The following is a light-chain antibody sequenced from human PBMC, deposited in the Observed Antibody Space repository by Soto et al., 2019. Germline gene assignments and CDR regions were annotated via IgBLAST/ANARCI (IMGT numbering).Light chain of an antibody. CDR2: GAS. Sequence: DIVLTQSPCPLSLSPGEGATLSCRGSQSVSSSYLAWYQQKPGQAPRPLIYGASSRATGIPDRFSGSGSGTDFTLTISRLEPEDFAVYYCQQYGSSPPLTFGRGTKVEIK. CDR3: QQYGSSPPLT. V-gene: IGKV3-20*01. CDR1: QSVSSSY. J-gene: IGKJ4*01.